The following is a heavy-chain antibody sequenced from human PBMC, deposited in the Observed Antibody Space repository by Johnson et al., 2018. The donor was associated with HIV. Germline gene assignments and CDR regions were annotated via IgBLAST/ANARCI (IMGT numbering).Heavy chain of an antibody. Sequence: QVQLVESGGGVVQPGGSLRLSCAASGFTFSSYGMHWFRQAPGKGLEWVAFIRYDGSNKYSADSVQGRFTISRDNSKNTVFLQMNTLRADDTAVYYCAKVARYGGSGWVDAFDIWGKGTMVTVS. V-gene: IGHV3-30*02. CDR3: AKVARYGGSGWVDAFDI. CDR2: IRYDGSNK. CDR1: GFTFSSYG. D-gene: IGHD6-19*01. J-gene: IGHJ3*02.